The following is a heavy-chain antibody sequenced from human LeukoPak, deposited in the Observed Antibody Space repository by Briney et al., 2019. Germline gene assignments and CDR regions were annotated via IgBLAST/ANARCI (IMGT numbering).Heavy chain of an antibody. Sequence: GESLRLSCAASGFTFSSYWMHWVRQAPGKGLVWVSRINSDGSSTSYAGSVKGRFTISRDNAKNTLYLQMNSLRDEDTAVYYCAREGDIVVVVAATNWFDPWGQGTLVTVSS. CDR1: GFTFSSYW. V-gene: IGHV3-74*01. D-gene: IGHD2-15*01. CDR3: AREGDIVVVVAATNWFDP. J-gene: IGHJ5*02. CDR2: INSDGSST.